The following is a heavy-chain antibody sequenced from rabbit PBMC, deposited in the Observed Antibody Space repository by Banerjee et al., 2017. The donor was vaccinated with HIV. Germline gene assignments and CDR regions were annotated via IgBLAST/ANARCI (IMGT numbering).Heavy chain of an antibody. V-gene: IGHV1S45*01. Sequence: QEQLEESGGDLVKPEGSLTLTCTASGFSFSGSYWICWVRQAPGKGLEWIACIDAGSSDSTYYVSWAKGRLTISKTSSTTVTLQMTSLTAADTATYFCVSSVGYGYASFGLWGQGTLVTVS. D-gene: IGHD6-1*01. CDR2: IDAGSSDST. J-gene: IGHJ3*01. CDR1: GFSFSGSYW. CDR3: VSSVGYGYASFGL.